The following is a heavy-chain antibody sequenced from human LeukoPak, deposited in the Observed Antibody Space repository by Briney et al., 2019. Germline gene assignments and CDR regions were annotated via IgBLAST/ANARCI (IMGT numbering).Heavy chain of an antibody. CDR2: ISAYNGNT. Sequence: ASVKVSCKASGYTFTSYGISWVRQAPGQGLEWMGWISAYNGNTNYAQKLQGRVTMTTDTSTSTAYMELRSLRSDDTAVYYCARDVYYYDSSGSRYYYYGMDVWGQGTTVTVSS. V-gene: IGHV1-18*01. D-gene: IGHD3-22*01. CDR1: GYTFTSYG. CDR3: ARDVYYYDSSGSRYYYYGMDV. J-gene: IGHJ6*02.